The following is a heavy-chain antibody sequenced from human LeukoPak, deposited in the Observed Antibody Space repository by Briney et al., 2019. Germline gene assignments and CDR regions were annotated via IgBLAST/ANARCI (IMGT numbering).Heavy chain of an antibody. CDR3: ARQGPYDFWSGYYIFDQ. CDR2: INPNSGGT. V-gene: IGHV1-2*04. Sequence: ASVKVSCKASGYTFTGYYMHWVRQAPGQGLEWMGWINPNSGGTNYAQKFQGWVTMTRDTSISTAYMELSRLRSDDTAVYYCARQGPYDFWSGYYIFDQWGQGTLVAVSS. D-gene: IGHD3-3*01. CDR1: GYTFTGYY. J-gene: IGHJ4*02.